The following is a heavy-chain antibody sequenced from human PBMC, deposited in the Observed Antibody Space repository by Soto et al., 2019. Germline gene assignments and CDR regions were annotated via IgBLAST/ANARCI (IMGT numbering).Heavy chain of an antibody. CDR1: GYTLTSYG. D-gene: IGHD3-16*01. V-gene: IGHV1-18*01. Sequence: ASVKVSCKASGYTLTSYGISWVRQAPGQGLEWMGWISAYNGNTNYAQKLQGRVTMTTDTSTSTAYMELRSLRSDDTAVYYCAWGDDYIWGSYLALYWGQGTLVTVSS. J-gene: IGHJ4*02. CDR2: ISAYNGNT. CDR3: AWGDDYIWGSYLALY.